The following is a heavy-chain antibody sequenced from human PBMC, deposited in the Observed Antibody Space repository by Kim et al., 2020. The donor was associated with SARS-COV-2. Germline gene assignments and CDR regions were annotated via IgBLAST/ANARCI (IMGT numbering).Heavy chain of an antibody. Sequence: SVKVSCKASGGTFSSYAISWVRQAPGQGLEWMGGIIPIFGTANYAQKFQGRVTITADESTSTAYMELSSLRSEDTAVYYCARGPVGYCSGGSCYLLFWGQGTLVTVSS. CDR3: ARGPVGYCSGGSCYLLF. CDR1: GGTFSSYA. D-gene: IGHD2-15*01. CDR2: IIPIFGTA. J-gene: IGHJ4*02. V-gene: IGHV1-69*13.